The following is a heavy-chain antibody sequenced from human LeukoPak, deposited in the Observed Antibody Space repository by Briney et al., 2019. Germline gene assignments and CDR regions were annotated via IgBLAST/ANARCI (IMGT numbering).Heavy chain of an antibody. CDR2: IYYSGST. Sequence: SEPLYLTFTVSGGSISSYDSSWILQPPGKGLEWIGYIYYSGSTNYNPTLKSRVTISVDTSKNQFSLKLSSVTAADTAVYYCARGVVPADAFDIWGQGTMVTVSS. CDR1: GGSISSYD. D-gene: IGHD2-2*01. J-gene: IGHJ3*02. CDR3: ARGVVPADAFDI. V-gene: IGHV4-59*01.